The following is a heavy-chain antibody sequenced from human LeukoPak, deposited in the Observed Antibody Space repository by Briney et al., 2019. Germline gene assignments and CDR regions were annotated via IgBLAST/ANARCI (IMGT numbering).Heavy chain of an antibody. CDR1: GFTFDDYG. J-gene: IGHJ4*02. CDR3: TRDPYFSGGYFDH. CDR2: INWNSGYI. D-gene: IGHD6-19*01. Sequence: GGSLRLSCAASGFTFDDYGMNWVRQAPGKGLEWVAAINWNSGYIGYAETVKGRFTISRDNAKNSLYLQMNSLRAEDTALYYCTRDPYFSGGYFDHWGQGTLVTVSS. V-gene: IGHV3-20*04.